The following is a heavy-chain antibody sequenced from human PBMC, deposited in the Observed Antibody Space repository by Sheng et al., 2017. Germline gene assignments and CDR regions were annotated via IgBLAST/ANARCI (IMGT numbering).Heavy chain of an antibody. CDR3: ATGVEMATINYYYGMDV. CDR2: ISAYNGNT. CDR1: GYTFTSYG. Sequence: GAEVKKPGASVKVSCKASGYTFTSYGISWVRQAPGQGLEWMGWISAYNGNTNYAQKLQGRVTMTTDTSTSTAYMELRSLRSDDTAVYYCATGVEMATINYYYGMDVWGQGTTVTVSS. J-gene: IGHJ6*02. V-gene: IGHV1-18*01. D-gene: IGHD5-12*01.